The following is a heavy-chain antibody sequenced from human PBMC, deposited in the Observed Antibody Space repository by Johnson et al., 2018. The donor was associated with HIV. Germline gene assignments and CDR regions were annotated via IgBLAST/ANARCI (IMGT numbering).Heavy chain of an antibody. V-gene: IGHV3-7*05. D-gene: IGHD3-16*01. J-gene: IGHJ3*02. Sequence: VQLVESGGGLVQPGGSLRLSCVVSEFIFSSYWMSWVRQAPGKGLAWVANINQDGSEKYYVDSTKGRFTISKDNAKNALDLHMNSLRVEDTAVYYCARGRDSIGDGGAFDIWGQGTMVTVSS. CDR2: INQDGSEK. CDR3: ARGRDSIGDGGAFDI. CDR1: EFIFSSYW.